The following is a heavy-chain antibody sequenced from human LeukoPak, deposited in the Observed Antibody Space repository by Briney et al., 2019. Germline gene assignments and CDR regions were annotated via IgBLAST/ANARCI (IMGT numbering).Heavy chain of an antibody. Sequence: SETLSLTCTVSGVSINTYFWSWIRQPPGKGLEWIGYVYYNGITNYNPPLKSRVSISLDTSKNQFSLRLNSVTAAETAVYYCASQLGGTTFHWGQGTLVTVSS. V-gene: IGHV4-59*01. CDR2: VYYNGIT. CDR1: GVSINTYF. CDR3: ASQLGGTTFH. D-gene: IGHD1/OR15-1a*01. J-gene: IGHJ4*02.